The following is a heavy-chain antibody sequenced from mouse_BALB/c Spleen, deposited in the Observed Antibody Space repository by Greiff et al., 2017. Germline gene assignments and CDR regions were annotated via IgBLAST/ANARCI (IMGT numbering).Heavy chain of an antibody. D-gene: IGHD2-4*01. Sequence: EVQRVESGGGLVKPGGSLKLSCAASGFTFSSYGMSWVRQTPDKRLEWVATISSGGSYTYYPDSVKGRFTISRDNAKNTLYLQMSSLKSEDTAMYYCASDPTMITTGGAFAYWGQGTLVTVSA. CDR1: GFTFSSYG. V-gene: IGHV5-6*01. CDR2: ISSGGSYT. J-gene: IGHJ3*01. CDR3: ASDPTMITTGGAFAY.